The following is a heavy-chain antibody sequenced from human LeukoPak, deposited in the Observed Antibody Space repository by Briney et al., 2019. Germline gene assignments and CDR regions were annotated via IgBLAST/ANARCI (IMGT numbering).Heavy chain of an antibody. CDR1: GFTFSSYA. CDR3: VNGRCSSTSCYGGDY. CDR2: ITTNGGSK. D-gene: IGHD2-2*01. Sequence: GGSLRLSCSASGFTFSSYAMHWVRQAPGRGLEYVSAITTNGGSKSYADSVKGRFTISRDNSKNTLYLQMSSLRAEDTAVYYCVNGRCSSTSCYGGDYWGQGTLVTVSS. V-gene: IGHV3-64D*06. J-gene: IGHJ4*02.